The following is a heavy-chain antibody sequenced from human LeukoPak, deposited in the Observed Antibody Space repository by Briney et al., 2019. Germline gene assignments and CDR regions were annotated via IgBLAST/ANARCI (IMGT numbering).Heavy chain of an antibody. CDR1: GGSISSGSYY. V-gene: IGHV4-61*02. CDR2: IYTSGST. D-gene: IGHD1-26*01. Sequence: SETLSLTCTVSGGSISSGSYYWSWIRRPAGKGLEWIGRIYTSGSTNYNPSLKSRVTISVDTSKNQFSLKLSSVTAADTAVYYCAREGRSLGQNGIFDYWGQGTLVTVSS. CDR3: AREGRSLGQNGIFDY. J-gene: IGHJ4*02.